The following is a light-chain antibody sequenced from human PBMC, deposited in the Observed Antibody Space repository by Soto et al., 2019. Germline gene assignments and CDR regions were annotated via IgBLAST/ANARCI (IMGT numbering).Light chain of an antibody. CDR3: QQYNNWGLS. V-gene: IGKV3D-15*01. Sequence: IVLTQSPATLSVSPGERVTLSCRASENVGTNLAWYQQRTGQPPRLLIYGSSTRATGISATFSGSGSRTEFTLTISSLQSEDSAVYYCQQYNNWGLSFGGGTRVEIK. CDR1: ENVGTN. J-gene: IGKJ4*01. CDR2: GSS.